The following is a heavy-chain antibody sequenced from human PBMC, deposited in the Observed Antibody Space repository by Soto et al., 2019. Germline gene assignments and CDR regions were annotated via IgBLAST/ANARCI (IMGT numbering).Heavy chain of an antibody. J-gene: IGHJ4*02. V-gene: IGHV5-51*01. CDR3: ARAYYYDSSGYYYLSY. Sequence: GESLKISCKGSGYSFTSYWIGWVRQMPGKGLEWMGIIYPGDSDTRYSPSFQGQVTISADKSISTAYLQWSSLKASDTAMYYCARAYYYDSSGYYYLSYWGQGPLVTVSS. CDR1: GYSFTSYW. CDR2: IYPGDSDT. D-gene: IGHD3-22*01.